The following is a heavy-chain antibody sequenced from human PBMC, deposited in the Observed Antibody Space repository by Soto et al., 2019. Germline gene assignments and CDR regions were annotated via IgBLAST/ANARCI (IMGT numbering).Heavy chain of an antibody. CDR3: AKDVFAAPYYFDS. CDR2: ISGSGLST. D-gene: IGHD3-3*01. CDR1: RFSFISYA. V-gene: IGHV3-23*01. J-gene: IGHJ4*02. Sequence: EVQLLESGGGLVQPGGSLRLSCAASRFSFISYAMNWVRQAPGKGLEWVSGISGSGLSTYYADSVKGRFTVSRDNSKNTLYLQMNSLRGEDTAVYYCAKDVFAAPYYFDSWGQGMLVSVSS.